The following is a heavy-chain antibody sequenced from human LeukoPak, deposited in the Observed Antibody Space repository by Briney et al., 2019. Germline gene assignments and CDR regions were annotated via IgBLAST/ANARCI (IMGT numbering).Heavy chain of an antibody. D-gene: IGHD2-15*01. Sequence: GGSLRLSCAASGFTLLNYWMSWVRQAPGKGLELVANIKQDGSAKYYVDSVKGRFTISRDNAKDSLYLQMNSLRAEDTAVYYCARNSGGRWDNWFDPWGQGTLVTVSS. CDR3: ARNSGGRWDNWFDP. CDR1: GFTLLNYW. J-gene: IGHJ5*02. CDR2: IKQDGSAK. V-gene: IGHV3-7*05.